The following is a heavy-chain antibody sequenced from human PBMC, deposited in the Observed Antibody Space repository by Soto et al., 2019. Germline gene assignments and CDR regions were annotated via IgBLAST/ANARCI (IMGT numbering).Heavy chain of an antibody. CDR3: ARDRSSSWYRGHWYFDL. CDR2: IGTAGDT. J-gene: IGHJ2*01. Sequence: GGSLRLSCAASGFTFSSYDMHWVRQATGKGLEWVSAIGTAGDTYYPGYVKGRFTISRENAKNSLYLQMNSLRAEDTAVYYCARDRSSSWYRGHWYFDLWGRGTLVTVSS. D-gene: IGHD6-13*01. V-gene: IGHV3-13*01. CDR1: GFTFSSYD.